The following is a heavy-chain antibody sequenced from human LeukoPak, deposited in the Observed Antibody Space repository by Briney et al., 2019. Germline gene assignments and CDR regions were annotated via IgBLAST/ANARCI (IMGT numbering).Heavy chain of an antibody. CDR3: ARVLSSGSPPRDY. Sequence: SETLSLTCTVSGYSISSGYYWGWIRQPPGKGLEWIGSIYHSGSTYYNPSLKSRVTISVDTSKNQFSLKLSSVTAADTAVYYCARVLSSGSPPRDYWGQGTLVTVPS. CDR1: GYSISSGYY. D-gene: IGHD3-10*01. CDR2: IYHSGST. J-gene: IGHJ4*02. V-gene: IGHV4-38-2*02.